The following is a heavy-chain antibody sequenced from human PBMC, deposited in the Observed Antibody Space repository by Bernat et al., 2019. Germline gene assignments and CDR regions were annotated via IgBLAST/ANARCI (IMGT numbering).Heavy chain of an antibody. D-gene: IGHD4-17*01. V-gene: IGHV3-48*03. CDR1: GFTFSSYE. J-gene: IGHJ2*01. Sequence: EVQLVESGGGLVQPGGSLRLSCAASGFTFSSYEMNWVRQAPGTGLEWVSYISSSGSTIYYADSVKGRFTISRDNAKNSLYLQMNSLRAEDTAVYYCASVYGDYVSPPLDWYFDLWGRGTLVTVSS. CDR3: ASVYGDYVSPPLDWYFDL. CDR2: ISSSGSTI.